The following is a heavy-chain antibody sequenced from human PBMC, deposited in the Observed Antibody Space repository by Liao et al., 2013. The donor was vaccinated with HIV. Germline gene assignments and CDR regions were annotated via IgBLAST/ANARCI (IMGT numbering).Heavy chain of an antibody. V-gene: IGHV4-59*10. Sequence: QVQLQQWGAGLLKPSETLSLTCAVYGGSFSDYYWSWIRQPPGKGLEWIGRIYSSGSANYNPSLKSRVTMSVDTSKNQFSLKLSSVTAADTAVYYCARTDQYYDFWNGYENWFDPWGQGTLVTVSS. J-gene: IGHJ5*02. CDR1: GGSFSDYY. CDR3: ARTDQYYDFWNGYENWFDP. D-gene: IGHD3-3*01. CDR2: IYSSGSA.